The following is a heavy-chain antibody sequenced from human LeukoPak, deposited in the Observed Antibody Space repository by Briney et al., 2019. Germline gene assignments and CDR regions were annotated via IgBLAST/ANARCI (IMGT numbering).Heavy chain of an antibody. CDR2: ISSSSSYI. CDR1: GFTFSTYS. D-gene: IGHD4-17*01. J-gene: IGHJ4*02. V-gene: IGHV3-21*01. Sequence: PGGSLRLSCAASGFTFSTYSMHWVRQAPGKGLEWVSSISSSSSYIYYADSVKGRFTISRDNAKNSLYLQMNSLRAEDTAVYYCARDSLGGVTTVLVPHDYWGQGTLVTVSS. CDR3: ARDSLGGVTTVLVPHDY.